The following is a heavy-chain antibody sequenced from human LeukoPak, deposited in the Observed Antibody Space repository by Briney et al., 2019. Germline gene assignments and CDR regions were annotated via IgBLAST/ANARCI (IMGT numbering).Heavy chain of an antibody. D-gene: IGHD3-3*01. CDR3: ARAPFSYDFWSGYYGGYYYYGMDV. V-gene: IGHV3-21*01. CDR2: ISSSSSYI. CDR1: GFTFSSYS. Sequence: GGSLRLSCSASGFTFSSYSMNWVSQAPGRGLEWVSSISSSSSYIYYADSVKGRFTISRDNAKNSLYLQMNSLRAEDTAVYYCARAPFSYDFWSGYYGGYYYYGMDVWGQGTTVTVSS. J-gene: IGHJ6*02.